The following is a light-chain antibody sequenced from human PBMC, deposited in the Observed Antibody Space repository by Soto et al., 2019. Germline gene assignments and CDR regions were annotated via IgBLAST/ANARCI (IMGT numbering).Light chain of an antibody. Sequence: QSVLTQPPSLSGAPGQRVTISCTGSSSNIGAGFDVHWYQQVPGTAPRLLINANTNPPSGVPDRFSGSKSGTSASLAITGLQPEDEADYFCQSYDSRLSEYVFGSGTKVTVL. CDR3: QSYDSRLSEYV. V-gene: IGLV1-40*01. CDR1: SSNIGAGFD. J-gene: IGLJ1*01. CDR2: ANT.